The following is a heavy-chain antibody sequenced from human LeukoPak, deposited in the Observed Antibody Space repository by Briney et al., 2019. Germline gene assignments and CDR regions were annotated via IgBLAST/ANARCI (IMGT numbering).Heavy chain of an antibody. CDR2: IYYSGIT. D-gene: IGHD3-16*01. CDR1: GGSISSGSYY. Sequence: SETLSLTCTVSGGSISSGSYYWGWIRQPPGKGLEWIGSIYYSGITHYKPSLKSRVTISADTSKNQFSLKLSSVTAADTAVYYCARRGDAWGQGTLVTVSS. J-gene: IGHJ5*02. V-gene: IGHV4-39*01. CDR3: ARRGDA.